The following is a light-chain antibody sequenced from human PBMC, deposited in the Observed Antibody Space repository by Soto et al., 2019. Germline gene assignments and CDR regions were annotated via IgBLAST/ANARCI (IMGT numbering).Light chain of an antibody. CDR2: SNN. CDR3: AAWDDSLNGQV. CDR1: SSNIGSNT. Sequence: QSVLTQPPSASGTPGQRVTISCSGSSSNIGSNTVNWYQQLPGTAPKLLIYSNNRRPSGVPDRFSGSKSGTSASLAISGLQSEDEAYYYCAAWDDSLNGQVFGGGTKVTVL. J-gene: IGLJ2*01. V-gene: IGLV1-44*01.